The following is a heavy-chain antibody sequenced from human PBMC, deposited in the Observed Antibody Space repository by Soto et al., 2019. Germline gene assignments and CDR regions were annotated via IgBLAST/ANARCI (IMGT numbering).Heavy chain of an antibody. Sequence: GGSLRLSCAASGFTFSSYSMNWVRQAPGKGLEWVSYISSSSTIYYADSVKGRFTISRDNAKNSLYLQMNSLRDEDTAVYYCARDAGWLQPNFDYWGQGTLVTVSS. CDR2: ISSSSTI. CDR3: ARDAGWLQPNFDY. D-gene: IGHD5-12*01. J-gene: IGHJ4*02. CDR1: GFTFSSYS. V-gene: IGHV3-48*02.